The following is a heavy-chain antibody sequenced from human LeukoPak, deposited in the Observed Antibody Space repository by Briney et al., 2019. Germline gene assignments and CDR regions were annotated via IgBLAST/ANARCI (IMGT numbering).Heavy chain of an antibody. V-gene: IGHV3-33*08. J-gene: IGHJ4*02. D-gene: IGHD3-3*01. CDR2: IWYDGSNK. CDR3: AKHVLRFLEWSRPDHFDY. Sequence: PGGSLRLSCAASGFTLSSYGMHWVRQAPGKGLEWVAVIWYDGSNKYYADSVKGRFTISRDNSKNTLYLQMNSLGAEDTAIYYCAKHVLRFLEWSRPDHFDYWGQGTLVTVSS. CDR1: GFTLSSYG.